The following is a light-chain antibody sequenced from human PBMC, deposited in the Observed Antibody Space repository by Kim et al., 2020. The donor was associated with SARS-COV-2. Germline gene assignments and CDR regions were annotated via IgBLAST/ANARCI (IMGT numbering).Light chain of an antibody. CDR3: GTWNTRLSAGGL. Sequence: SCAGISSHLGNQYVSCYHQIPAAAPKLLIYDNEKRPSGIKERFSGSRSGTSATLAISGLQTGDEADYYCGTWNTRLSAGGLFGGGTQLTVL. CDR2: DNE. J-gene: IGLJ2*01. CDR1: SSHLGNQY. V-gene: IGLV1-51*01.